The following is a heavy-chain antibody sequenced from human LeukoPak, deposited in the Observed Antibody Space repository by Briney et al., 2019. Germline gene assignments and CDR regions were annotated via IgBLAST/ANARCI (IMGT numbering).Heavy chain of an antibody. CDR2: IYYSGST. Sequence: SETLSLTCTVSGGSISSGGYYWSWIRQHPGKGLEWIGYIYYSGSTYYNPSLKSRVTLSVDTSKNQFSLKLSSVTAADTAVYYCARDPRMAGGYYYYGMDVWGQGTTVTVSS. J-gene: IGHJ6*02. CDR3: ARDPRMAGGYYYYGMDV. V-gene: IGHV4-31*03. D-gene: IGHD6-19*01. CDR1: GGSISSGGYY.